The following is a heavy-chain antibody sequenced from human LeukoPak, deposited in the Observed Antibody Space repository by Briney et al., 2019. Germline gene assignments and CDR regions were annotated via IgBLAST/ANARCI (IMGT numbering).Heavy chain of an antibody. CDR1: GGSISSGGYY. V-gene: IGHV4-31*03. J-gene: IGHJ5*02. D-gene: IGHD5-12*01. CDR3: ASHSGYQGDNWFDP. CDR2: IYYSGST. Sequence: PSETLSLTCTVSGGSISSGGYYWSSIRQHPGKGLEWIGYIYYSGSTYYNPSLKSRVTISVDTAKNQFSLKLSSVSAADTAVYYCASHSGYQGDNWFDPWGQGTLVTVSS.